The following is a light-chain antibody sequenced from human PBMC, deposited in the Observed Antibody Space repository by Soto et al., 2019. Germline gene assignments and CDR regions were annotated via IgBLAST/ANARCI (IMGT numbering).Light chain of an antibody. V-gene: IGLV8-61*01. CDR1: SGSVSSSYY. J-gene: IGLJ3*02. CDR2: ATT. Sequence: QTVVTQEPSFSVSPGGTVTLTCGLSSGSVSSSYYPSWYQQTPGQSPRTLIYATTTRSSGVPDRFSGSILGNKAALIITGAQADDESDYYCVLYMGSGISLFGGGTQLTVL. CDR3: VLYMGSGISL.